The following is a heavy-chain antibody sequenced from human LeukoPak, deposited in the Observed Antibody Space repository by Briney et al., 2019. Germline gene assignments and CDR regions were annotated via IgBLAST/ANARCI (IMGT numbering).Heavy chain of an antibody. D-gene: IGHD6-13*01. CDR1: GYTFTSYG. V-gene: IGHV1-18*01. CDR3: ARDSRGRVGDRSSWYMIDY. Sequence: ASVKVSCKASGYTFTSYGISWVRQAPGQGLEWMGWISAYNGNTNYAQKLQGRVTMTTDTSTSTAYMELRSLRSDDTAVYYCARDSRGRVGDRSSWYMIDYWGQGTLVTVSS. CDR2: ISAYNGNT. J-gene: IGHJ4*02.